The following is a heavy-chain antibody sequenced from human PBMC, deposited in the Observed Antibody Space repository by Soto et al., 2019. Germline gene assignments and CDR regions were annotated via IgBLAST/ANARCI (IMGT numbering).Heavy chain of an antibody. J-gene: IGHJ6*02. V-gene: IGHV1-69*13. Sequence: SVKVSCKASGGTFSSYAISWVRQAPGQGLEWMGGIIPIFGTANYAQKFQGRVTITADESTSTAYMELSSLRSEDTAVYYCARLGYCSGGSCYSINYYYGIDVWGQGTTVTVSS. D-gene: IGHD2-15*01. CDR1: GGTFSSYA. CDR3: ARLGYCSGGSCYSINYYYGIDV. CDR2: IIPIFGTA.